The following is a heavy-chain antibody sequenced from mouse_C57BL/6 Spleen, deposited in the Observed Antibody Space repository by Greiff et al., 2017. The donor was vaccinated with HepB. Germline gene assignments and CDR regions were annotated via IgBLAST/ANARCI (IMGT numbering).Heavy chain of an antibody. CDR1: GYSFTSYY. CDR2: IYPGSGNT. CDR3: ARKEGSSGYDAMDY. V-gene: IGHV1-66*01. Sequence: QVQLQQSGPELVKPGASVKISCKASGYSFTSYYIHWVKQRPGQGLEWIGWIYPGSGNTKYNEKFKGKATLTADTSSSTAYMQLSSLTSEDSAVYYCARKEGSSGYDAMDYWGQGTSVTVSS. J-gene: IGHJ4*01. D-gene: IGHD3-2*02.